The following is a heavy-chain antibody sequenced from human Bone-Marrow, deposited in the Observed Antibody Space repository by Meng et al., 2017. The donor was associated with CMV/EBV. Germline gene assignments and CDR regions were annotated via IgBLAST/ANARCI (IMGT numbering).Heavy chain of an antibody. D-gene: IGHD6-6*01. V-gene: IGHV4-59*12. CDR2: IYYSGST. CDR3: ARVRIAARPVKGTRLYYFDY. J-gene: IGHJ4*02. Sequence: GSLRLSCTVSGGSISSYYWSWIRQPPGKGLEWIGYIYYSGSTNYNPSLKSRVTISVDTSKNQFSLKLSSVTAADTAVYYCARVRIAARPVKGTRLYYFDYWGQGTLVTVPS. CDR1: GGSISSYY.